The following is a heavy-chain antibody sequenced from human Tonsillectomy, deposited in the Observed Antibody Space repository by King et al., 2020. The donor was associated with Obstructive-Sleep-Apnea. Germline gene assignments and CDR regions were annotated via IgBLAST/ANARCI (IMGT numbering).Heavy chain of an antibody. J-gene: IGHJ3*02. CDR1: GFSLSNARMG. CDR2: IFSNDEK. CDR3: ARWTLLDIVVVVAATGGAFDI. V-gene: IGHV2-26*01. D-gene: IGHD2-15*01. Sequence: VTLKESGPVLVKPTETLTLTCTVSGFSLSNARMGVSWIRQPPGKALEWLAHIFSNDEKSYSTSLKSRLTISKDTSKSQVVLTMTNMDPVDTATYYCARWTLLDIVVVVAATGGAFDIWGQGTMVTVSS.